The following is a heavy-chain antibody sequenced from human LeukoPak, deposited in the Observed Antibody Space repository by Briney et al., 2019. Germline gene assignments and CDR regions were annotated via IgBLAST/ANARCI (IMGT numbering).Heavy chain of an antibody. CDR3: ARTTAMVTHFDY. D-gene: IGHD5-18*01. CDR1: GGSVSSGSYY. CDR2: IYYSGST. V-gene: IGHV4-61*01. J-gene: IGHJ4*02. Sequence: MPSETLSLTCTVSGGSVSSGSYYWSWIRQPPGKGLEWIGYIYYSGSTNYNPSLKSRVTISVDTSKNQFSLKLSSVTAADTAVYYCARTTAMVTHFDYWGQGTLVTVSS.